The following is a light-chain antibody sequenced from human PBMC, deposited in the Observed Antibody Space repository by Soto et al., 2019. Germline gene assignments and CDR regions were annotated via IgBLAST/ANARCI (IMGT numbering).Light chain of an antibody. CDR2: EVS. CDR3: MQAIDIPWT. J-gene: IGKJ1*01. CDR1: QSLLHSDGKTY. Sequence: ILMTQTPLSLSIIPGQTASISCKSSQSLLHSDGKTYFYWYVQKAGQAPQPLIYEVSNRFSGVPERFSGSGSRTDCTLKISRVEADDVGIYSCMQAIDIPWTFGQGTKVEIK. V-gene: IGKV2-29*03.